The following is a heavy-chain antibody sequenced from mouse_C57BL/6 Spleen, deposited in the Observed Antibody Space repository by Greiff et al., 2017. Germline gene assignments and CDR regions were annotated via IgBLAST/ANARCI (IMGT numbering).Heavy chain of an antibody. CDR1: GYTFTSYW. CDR3: AQIYYDYDGRDY. Sequence: QVQLQQPGAELVKPGASVKMSCKASGYTFTSYWITWVKQRPGQGLEWIGDIYPGSGSTNYNEQFKSKATLTVDTSSSTAYMQLSSLTAEDSAVYYCAQIYYDYDGRDYWGQGTTLTVSS. D-gene: IGHD2-4*01. CDR2: IYPGSGST. V-gene: IGHV1-55*01. J-gene: IGHJ2*01.